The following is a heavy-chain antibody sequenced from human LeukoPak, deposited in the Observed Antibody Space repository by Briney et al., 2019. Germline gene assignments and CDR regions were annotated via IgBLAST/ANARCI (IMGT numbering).Heavy chain of an antibody. D-gene: IGHD3-22*01. Sequence: GGSLRLSCAASGFTFSSYAMHWVRQAPGKGLEWVAVISYDGSNKYYADSVKGRFTISRDNSKNTLYLQMNSLRAEDTAVYYCAKDRSGYYYPFDYWGQGTLVTVSS. V-gene: IGHV3-30-3*01. CDR1: GFTFSSYA. CDR3: AKDRSGYYYPFDY. CDR2: ISYDGSNK. J-gene: IGHJ4*02.